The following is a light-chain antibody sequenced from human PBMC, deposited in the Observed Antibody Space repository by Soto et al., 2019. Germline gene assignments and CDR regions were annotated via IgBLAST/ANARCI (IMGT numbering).Light chain of an antibody. CDR3: QQSYSIPYT. CDR2: AAS. CDR1: QSISSY. Sequence: DIQMTQSPSSLSASVGDRVTITCRASQSISSYLNWYQQKPGKAPKLLIYAASSLQSGVPSRFSGSGSGTDFTLTISSLQPEDFATYHCQQSYSIPYTFGQGIKLEIK. V-gene: IGKV1-39*01. J-gene: IGKJ2*01.